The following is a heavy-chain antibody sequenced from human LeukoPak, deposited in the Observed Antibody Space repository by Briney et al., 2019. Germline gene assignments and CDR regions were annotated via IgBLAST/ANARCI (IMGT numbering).Heavy chain of an antibody. CDR1: GFSFSTYA. CDR3: ARVRGAITYYFDY. J-gene: IGHJ4*02. CDR2: IGDSGGRT. D-gene: IGHD1-26*01. Sequence: GGSLRLSCVASGFSFSTYAGGWVRQAPGKGLEWVSVIGDSGGRTHYADSVKGRFTISRDNSKNTLYLQMNSLRGEDTAVNYCARVRGAITYYFDYCGQGTLVTVSS. V-gene: IGHV3-23*01.